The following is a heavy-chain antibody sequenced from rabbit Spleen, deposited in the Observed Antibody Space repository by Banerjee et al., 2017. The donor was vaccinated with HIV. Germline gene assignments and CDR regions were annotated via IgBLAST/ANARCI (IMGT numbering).Heavy chain of an antibody. V-gene: IGHV1S40*01. J-gene: IGHJ6*01. CDR3: ARDTATSFSTYGMDL. Sequence: QSLEESGGGLVKPGASLKLSCTVSGFTVSTVYWICWVRQAPGKGLEWIGCIYAASNGGTYYASWAKGRFTISKTSSTTVTLQMTSLTAADTATYFCARDTATSFSTYGMDLWGPGTLVT. CDR2: IYAASNGGT. CDR1: GFTVSTVYW. D-gene: IGHD1-1*01.